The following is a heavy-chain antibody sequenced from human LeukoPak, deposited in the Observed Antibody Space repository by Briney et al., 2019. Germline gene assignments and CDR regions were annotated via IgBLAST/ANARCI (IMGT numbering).Heavy chain of an antibody. V-gene: IGHV3-23*01. CDR2: ISGSGGST. D-gene: IGHD2-21*01. Sequence: PGGSLRLPCAASGFTFSSYAMSWVRQAPGKGLEWVSAISGSGGSTYYADSVKGRFTISRDNSKNTLYLQMNSLRAEDTAVYYCANLAYCGGDCYIWGQGTLVTVSS. J-gene: IGHJ4*02. CDR3: ANLAYCGGDCYI. CDR1: GFTFSSYA.